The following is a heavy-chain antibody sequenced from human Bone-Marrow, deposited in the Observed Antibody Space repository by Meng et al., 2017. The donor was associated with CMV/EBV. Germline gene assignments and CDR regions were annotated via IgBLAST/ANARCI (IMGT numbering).Heavy chain of an antibody. Sequence: GGSLRLSCAASGFTFSSYEMNWVRQAPGKGLEWVSYISSSGSTIYYADSVKGRFTISRDNAKNSLYLQMNSLRAEDTAVYYCARASPYYDFWSGYYFDYWGQGTLVTVSS. D-gene: IGHD3-3*01. CDR1: GFTFSSYE. V-gene: IGHV3-48*03. J-gene: IGHJ4*02. CDR2: ISSSGSTI. CDR3: ARASPYYDFWSGYYFDY.